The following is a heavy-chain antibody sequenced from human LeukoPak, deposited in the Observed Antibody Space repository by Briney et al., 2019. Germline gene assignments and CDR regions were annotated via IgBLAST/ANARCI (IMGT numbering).Heavy chain of an antibody. D-gene: IGHD3-10*01. Sequence: PSETLSLTCTVSGGSIGSGGYYWSWIRQHPGKGLEWIGYIYYSGSTYYTPSLKSRVTISVDTSKNQFSLKLSSVTAADTAVYYCARLRWGATRQNYGSGRRDYWGRGTLVTVSS. CDR1: GGSIGSGGYY. CDR3: ARLRWGATRQNYGSGRRDY. CDR2: IYYSGST. J-gene: IGHJ4*02. V-gene: IGHV4-31*03.